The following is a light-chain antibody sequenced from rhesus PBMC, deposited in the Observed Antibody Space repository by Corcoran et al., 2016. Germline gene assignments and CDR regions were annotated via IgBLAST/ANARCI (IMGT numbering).Light chain of an antibody. CDR1: ENVNNY. CDR2: KAS. V-gene: IGKV1-74*01. J-gene: IGKJ3*01. CDR3: QHNYGTPFT. Sequence: DIQMTQSPSSLSASVGDRVTITCRASENVNNYLNWYQQKPGKAPKLRIYKASTLQSGVPSRFRGSGSGTDYTFTSSSLQSEDVATYYCQHNYGTPFTFGPGTKLDIK.